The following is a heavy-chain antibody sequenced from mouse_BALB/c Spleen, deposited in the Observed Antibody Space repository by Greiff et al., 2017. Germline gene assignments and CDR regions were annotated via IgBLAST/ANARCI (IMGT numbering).Heavy chain of an antibody. J-gene: IGHJ1*01. D-gene: IGHD1-1*01. Sequence: VQLQQPGAELVKPGASVKLSCKASGYTFTSYWMHWVKQRPGQGLEWIGAIYPGNSDTSYNQKFKGKAKLTAVTSTSTAYMELSSLTNEDSAVYYCTNYNWYFDVWGAGTTVTVSS. V-gene: IGHV1-5*01. CDR2: IYPGNSDT. CDR1: GYTFTSYW. CDR3: TNYNWYFDV.